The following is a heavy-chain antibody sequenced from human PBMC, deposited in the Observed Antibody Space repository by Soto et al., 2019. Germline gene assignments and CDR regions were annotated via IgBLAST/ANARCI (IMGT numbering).Heavy chain of an antibody. V-gene: IGHV1-69*13. CDR2: IIPIFGTA. Sequence: GASVKVSCKASGGTFSSYAISWVRQAPGQGLEWMGGIIPIFGTANYAQKFQGRVTITADESTSTAYMELSSLRSEDTAVYYCARALDTAMVMDAFDIWGRGTMVTVSS. CDR1: GGTFSSYA. D-gene: IGHD5-18*01. CDR3: ARALDTAMVMDAFDI. J-gene: IGHJ3*02.